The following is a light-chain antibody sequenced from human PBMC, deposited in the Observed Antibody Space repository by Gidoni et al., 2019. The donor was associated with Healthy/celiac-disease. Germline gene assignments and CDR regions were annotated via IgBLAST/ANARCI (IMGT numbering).Light chain of an antibody. J-gene: IGLJ3*02. CDR2: DVS. Sequence: QSALTQPASVSGSPGQSITLSCTGTSSDVGGYIYVSWYQQHPGKAPKLMIYDVSNRPSGVSNRFSGSKSGNTASLTISGLQAEDEADYYCSSYTSSSTWVFGGGTKLTVL. CDR3: SSYTSSSTWV. CDR1: SSDVGGYIY. V-gene: IGLV2-14*03.